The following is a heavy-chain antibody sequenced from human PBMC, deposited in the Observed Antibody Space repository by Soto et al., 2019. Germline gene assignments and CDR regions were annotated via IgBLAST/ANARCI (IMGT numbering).Heavy chain of an antibody. Sequence: ASVKVSCKASGGANLRDYRTTWVRRAPGQGLEWMGGIGPKRGTAKFAQKFQGRVTITADKSTTTAYMELRSLTSDDTAVYYCARDFTKSSSWPYYFDYWGQGTLVTVSS. CDR2: IGPKRGTA. J-gene: IGHJ4*02. V-gene: IGHV1-69*10. CDR1: GGANLRDYR. D-gene: IGHD6-13*01. CDR3: ARDFTKSSSWPYYFDY.